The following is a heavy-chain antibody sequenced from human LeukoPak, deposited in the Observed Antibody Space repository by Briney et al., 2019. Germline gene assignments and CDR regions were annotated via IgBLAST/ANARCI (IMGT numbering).Heavy chain of an antibody. CDR3: ARGGVLLGIDY. V-gene: IGHV4-61*05. CDR1: GDSISTSNSY. Sequence: PSETLSLTCTVSGDSISTSNSYWGWIRQPPGKGLEWIGYIYYSGSTNYKPSLKSRVTISIDTSKNQFSLKMRSVTAADTAVYYCARGGVLLGIDYWGQGTLVTVSS. J-gene: IGHJ4*02. CDR2: IYYSGST. D-gene: IGHD3-16*01.